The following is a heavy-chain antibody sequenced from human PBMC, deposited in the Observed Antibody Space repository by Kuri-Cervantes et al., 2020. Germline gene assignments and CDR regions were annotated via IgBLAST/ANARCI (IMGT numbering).Heavy chain of an antibody. CDR3: ARESYGDYAPLYYYYYYGMDV. J-gene: IGHJ6*02. CDR1: GFTFDDYT. CDR2: ISYDGSNK. V-gene: IGHV3-30*03. Sequence: GGSLRLSCAASGFTFDDYTMHWVRLAPGKGLEWVAVISYDGSNKYYADSVKGRFTISRDNSKNTLYLQMNSLRAEDTAVYYCARESYGDYAPLYYYYYYGMDVWGQGTTVTVSS. D-gene: IGHD4-17*01.